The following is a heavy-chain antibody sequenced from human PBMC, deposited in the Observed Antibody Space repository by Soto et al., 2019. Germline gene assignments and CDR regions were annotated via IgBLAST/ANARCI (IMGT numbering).Heavy chain of an antibody. CDR2: IYYSGST. Sequence: TLSLTCTVSGGSISSGGYYWSWIRQHPGKGLEWIGYIYYSGSTYYNPSLKSRVTISVDTSKNQFSLKLSSVTAADTAVYYCARVRDFWSGYYTGIGILDYWGQGTLVTVSS. CDR1: GGSISSGGYY. J-gene: IGHJ4*02. CDR3: ARVRDFWSGYYTGIGILDY. V-gene: IGHV4-31*03. D-gene: IGHD3-3*01.